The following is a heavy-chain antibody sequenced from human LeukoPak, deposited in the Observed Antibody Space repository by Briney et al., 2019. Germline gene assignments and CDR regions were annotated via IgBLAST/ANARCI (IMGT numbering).Heavy chain of an antibody. Sequence: SETLSLTCTVSGYSISSGYYWGWIRQPPGKGLEWIGRIYHSGSTYYNPSLKSRVTISVDTAQNQFSLKLSSVTAADTAVYYCARVAGLFDYWGQGTLVTVSS. J-gene: IGHJ4*02. CDR2: IYHSGST. V-gene: IGHV4-38-2*02. CDR3: ARVAGLFDY. CDR1: GYSISSGYY. D-gene: IGHD6-19*01.